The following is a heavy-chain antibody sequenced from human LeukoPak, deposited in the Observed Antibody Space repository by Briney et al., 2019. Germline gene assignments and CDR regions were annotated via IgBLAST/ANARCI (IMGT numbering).Heavy chain of an antibody. D-gene: IGHD3-22*01. Sequence: SETLSLTCSVPGGSISGHYWNWIRQPPGKGLEWLGHIDTTGRTNHNPSLNSRITISVDKSRNQFSLKLTSVTAADSAAYYCARHLGSGYYSAIGYWGQGTLVTVSS. CDR1: GGSISGHY. J-gene: IGHJ4*02. CDR3: ARHLGSGYYSAIGY. CDR2: IDTTGRT. V-gene: IGHV4-4*09.